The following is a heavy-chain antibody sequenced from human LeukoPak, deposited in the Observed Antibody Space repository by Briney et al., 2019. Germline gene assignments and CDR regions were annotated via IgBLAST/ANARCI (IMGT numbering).Heavy chain of an antibody. CDR3: ASSYDFWSGYSGVRYYYGMDV. V-gene: IGHV3-23*01. Sequence: GGSLRLSCEASGFTFSSYAMSWVRQAPGKGLEWVSAISGSGGSTYYADSVKGRFTISRDNSKNTLYLQMNSLRAEDTAVYYCASSYDFWSGYSGVRYYYGMDVWGQGTTVTVSS. CDR2: ISGSGGST. CDR1: GFTFSSYA. J-gene: IGHJ6*02. D-gene: IGHD3-3*01.